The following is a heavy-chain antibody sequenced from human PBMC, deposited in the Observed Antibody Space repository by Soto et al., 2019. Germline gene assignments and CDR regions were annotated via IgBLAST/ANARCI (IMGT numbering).Heavy chain of an antibody. CDR1: AGSFSDNY. Sequence: SETLSLTCAVYAGSFSDNYWSWIRQPPGKGLEWIGEINQSGGTHYNPSLKSRVTISVGTSKNQFSLKLNSVTAADTAVYYCARGLTYCSSTTCAETRFDPWGQGTLVTVSS. J-gene: IGHJ5*02. CDR2: INQSGGT. D-gene: IGHD2-2*01. CDR3: ARGLTYCSSTTCAETRFDP. V-gene: IGHV4-34*01.